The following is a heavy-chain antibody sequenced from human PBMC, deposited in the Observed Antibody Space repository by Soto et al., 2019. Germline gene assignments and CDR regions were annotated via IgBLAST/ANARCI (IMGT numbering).Heavy chain of an antibody. J-gene: IGHJ4*02. D-gene: IGHD3-3*01. CDR3: AKFDFYSVYSDY. V-gene: IGHV3-23*01. CDR2: ISGSDTRT. CDR1: GFTFSTYA. Sequence: PGGSLRRSWVAGGFTFSTYAMLWFRQAPGKGLECVAVISGSDTRTYYADSVKARFTVSRDNSKNTLYLQMNSLRAEDTAVYYCAKFDFYSVYSDYWGQGAQVTVSS.